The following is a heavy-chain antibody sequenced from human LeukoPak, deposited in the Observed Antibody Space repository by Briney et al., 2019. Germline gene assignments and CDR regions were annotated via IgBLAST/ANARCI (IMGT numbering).Heavy chain of an antibody. Sequence: PSETLSLTCTVSGGSISSSSYYWAWIRQPRGKGLEWIGSIYYSGNTYYSPSLKRRVTISLDTSKNQFSLKLSSVTAADTAVYYCAPRHQRLLAYDISSQGTIVTVSS. V-gene: IGHV4-39*01. CDR1: GGSISSSSYY. CDR3: APRHQRLLAYDI. J-gene: IGHJ3*02. D-gene: IGHD2-21*02. CDR2: IYYSGNT.